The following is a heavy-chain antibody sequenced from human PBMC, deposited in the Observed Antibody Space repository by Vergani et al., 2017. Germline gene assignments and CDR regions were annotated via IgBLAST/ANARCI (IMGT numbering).Heavy chain of an antibody. J-gene: IGHJ6*03. CDR2: INHSGST. Sequence: VQLLESGGGLVQPGGSLRLSCAASGFTFSSYAMSWVRQAPGKGLEWIGEINHSGSTNYNPSLKSRVTISVDTSKNQFSLKLSSVTAADTAVYYCARAKRGREIVVVPAAIKPEPAYYYYYMDVWGKGTTVTVSS. D-gene: IGHD2-2*01. V-gene: IGHV4-4*02. CDR3: ARAKRGREIVVVPAAIKPEPAYYYYYMDV. CDR1: GFTFSSYA.